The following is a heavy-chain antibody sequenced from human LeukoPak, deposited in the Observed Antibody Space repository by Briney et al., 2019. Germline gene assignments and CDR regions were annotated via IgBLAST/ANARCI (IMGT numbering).Heavy chain of an antibody. CDR1: GFTFSSYS. V-gene: IGHV3-21*01. J-gene: IGHJ4*02. CDR2: ISSSSSYI. CDR3: ARDSDLVVVAAFFDY. D-gene: IGHD2-15*01. Sequence: PGGSLRLSCAASGFTFSSYSMNWVRQAPGKGLEWVSSISSSSSYIYYADSVKGRFTISRDNAKNSLYLQMNSLRAEDTAVYYCARDSDLVVVAAFFDYWGQGTLVTVSS.